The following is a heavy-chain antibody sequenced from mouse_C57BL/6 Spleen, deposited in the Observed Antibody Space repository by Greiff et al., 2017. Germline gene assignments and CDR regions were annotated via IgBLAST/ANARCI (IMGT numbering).Heavy chain of an antibody. J-gene: IGHJ3*01. V-gene: IGHV2-6-1*01. CDR1: GFSLTSYG. D-gene: IGHD3-2*02. Sequence: VKVVESGPGLVAPSQSLSITCTVSGFSLTSYGVHWVRQPPGKGLEWLVVIWSDGSTTYNSALKSRLSISKDNSKSQVFLKMNSLQTDDTAMYYCARHEGSGYVGGFAYWGQGTLVTVSA. CDR3: ARHEGSGYVGGFAY. CDR2: IWSDGST.